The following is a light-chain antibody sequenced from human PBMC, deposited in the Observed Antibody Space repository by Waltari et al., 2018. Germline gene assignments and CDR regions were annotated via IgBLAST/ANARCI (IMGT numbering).Light chain of an antibody. CDR1: QSLLYSSNNKNN. CDR3: QQYYKTPRT. V-gene: IGKV4-1*01. CDR2: WAS. Sequence: DIVMTQSPDSLAVSLGERATINCKSSQSLLYSSNNKNNLAWYQQKPGQPPKLLIYWASTRESGVPDRFSGSGSGIHFTLTISSLQAEDVAVYYCQQYYKTPRTFGQGTKVEIK. J-gene: IGKJ1*01.